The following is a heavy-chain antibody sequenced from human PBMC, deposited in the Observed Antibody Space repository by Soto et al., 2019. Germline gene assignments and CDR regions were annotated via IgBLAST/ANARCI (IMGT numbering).Heavy chain of an antibody. CDR3: AREILGGELHKGELKY. D-gene: IGHD1-26*01. V-gene: IGHV1-3*01. Sequence: QVQLVQSGAEVKKPGASVKVSCKASGYTFNSYVLHWVRQAPGQRLEWMGWINAGNGKTKYSQKLQGRLTFARDTSASTADMELGGLRPEDTAVYYCAREILGGELHKGELKYGGRGTLVTVSS. CDR1: GYTFNSYV. J-gene: IGHJ4*02. CDR2: INAGNGKT.